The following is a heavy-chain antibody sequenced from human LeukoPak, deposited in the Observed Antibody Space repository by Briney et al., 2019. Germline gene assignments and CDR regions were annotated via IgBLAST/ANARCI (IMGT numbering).Heavy chain of an antibody. CDR1: GGSFSGYY. J-gene: IGHJ4*02. D-gene: IGHD2-2*01. V-gene: IGHV4-34*01. Sequence: SETLSLTCAVYGGSFSGYYWSWIRQPPGKGLEWIGSIYCSGSTYYNPSLKSRVTISVDTSKNQFSLKLSSVTAADTAVYYCARHLAGYCSSTSCNPFDYWGQGTLVTVSS. CDR2: IYCSGST. CDR3: ARHLAGYCSSTSCNPFDY.